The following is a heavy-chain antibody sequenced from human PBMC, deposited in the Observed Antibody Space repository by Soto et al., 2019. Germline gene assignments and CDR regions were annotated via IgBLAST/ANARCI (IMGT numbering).Heavy chain of an antibody. Sequence: GSVKVSFKPCGYPFTSYYMHLVRQAPGQGLEWMGIINPSGGSTSYAQKFHGRVTMTRDTSTSTVYMEVSSLRSEDTAVYYCARDLHYYDSTRGGFDIWGQGTMVTVSS. CDR3: ARDLHYYDSTRGGFDI. V-gene: IGHV1-46*01. CDR2: INPSGGST. J-gene: IGHJ3*02. CDR1: GYPFTSYY. D-gene: IGHD3-22*01.